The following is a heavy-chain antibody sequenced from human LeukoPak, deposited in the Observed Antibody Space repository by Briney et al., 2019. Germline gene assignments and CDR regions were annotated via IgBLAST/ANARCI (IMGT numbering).Heavy chain of an antibody. CDR1: DGSISNYY. V-gene: IGHV4-59*01. D-gene: IGHD2-15*01. CDR2: IYYTGST. J-gene: IGHJ6*02. CDR3: ARDQYCSGGSCYYYYGMDV. Sequence: SETLSLTCSVSDGSISNYYWSWIRQPPGKGLQWIGYIYYTGSTNYNPSLKSRVTISVDTSKNQFSLKLSSVAAADTAVYYCARDQYCSGGSCYYYYGMDVWGQGTTVTVSS.